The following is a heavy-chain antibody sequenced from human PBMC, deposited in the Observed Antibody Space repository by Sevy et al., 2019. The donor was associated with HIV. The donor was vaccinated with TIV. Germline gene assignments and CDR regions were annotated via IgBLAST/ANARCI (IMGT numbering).Heavy chain of an antibody. CDR1: GFTFDDYT. V-gene: IGHV3-43*01. CDR3: ARLGGIYGDFDDY. Sequence: RGSLRLSCAASGFTFDDYTMHWVRQVPGKGLERVSLISWDGSQKSYAESVKGRFTISRDNSKDSLYLQMNSLRTEDTALYYRARLGGIYGDFDDYWGQGTLVTVSS. D-gene: IGHD4-17*01. CDR2: ISWDGSQK. J-gene: IGHJ4*02.